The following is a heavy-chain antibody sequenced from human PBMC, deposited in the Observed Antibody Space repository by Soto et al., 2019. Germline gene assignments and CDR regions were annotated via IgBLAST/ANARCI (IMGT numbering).Heavy chain of an antibody. CDR3: ARGLSIAARPYGMDV. Sequence: TGGSLRLSCAASGFTFSSYDMHWVRQATGKGLEWVSAIGTAGDTYYPGSVKGRFTISREDAKNSLYLQMNSLRAGDTAVYYCARGLSIAARPYGMDVWGQGTTVTVSS. CDR1: GFTFSSYD. D-gene: IGHD6-6*01. J-gene: IGHJ6*02. V-gene: IGHV3-13*01. CDR2: IGTAGDT.